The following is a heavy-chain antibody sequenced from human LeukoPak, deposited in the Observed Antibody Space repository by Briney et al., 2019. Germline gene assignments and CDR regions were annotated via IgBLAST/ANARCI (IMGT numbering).Heavy chain of an antibody. V-gene: IGHV3-21*01. J-gene: IGHJ4*02. D-gene: IGHD3-22*01. CDR3: ARDRPHYYGSSGEENY. Sequence: GGSLRLSCAASGFTFSSYSMNWVRQAPGKGLEWVSSISSSSSYIYYADSVKGRFTISRDNAKNSLYLQMNSLRAEDTAVYYCARDRPHYYGSSGEENYWGQGTLVTVSS. CDR1: GFTFSSYS. CDR2: ISSSSSYI.